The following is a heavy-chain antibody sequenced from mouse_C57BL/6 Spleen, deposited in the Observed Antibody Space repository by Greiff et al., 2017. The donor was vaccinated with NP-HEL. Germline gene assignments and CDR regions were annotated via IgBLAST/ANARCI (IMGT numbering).Heavy chain of an antibody. CDR1: GYAFTNYL. Sequence: QVQLKESGAELVRPGTSVKVSCKASGYAFTNYLIEWVKQRPGQGLEWIGVINPGSGGTNYNEKFKGKATLTADKSSSTAYMQLSSLTSEDSAVYFCARRGYGSSHWGQGTTLTVSS. CDR3: ARRGYGSSH. D-gene: IGHD1-1*01. J-gene: IGHJ2*01. CDR2: INPGSGGT. V-gene: IGHV1-54*01.